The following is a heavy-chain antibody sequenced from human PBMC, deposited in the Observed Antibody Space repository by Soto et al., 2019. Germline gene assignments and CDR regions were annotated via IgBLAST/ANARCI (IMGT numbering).Heavy chain of an antibody. V-gene: IGHV1-69*05. CDR3: ARDPPRGVAAAGTFDY. CDR2: IIPIFGTA. Sequence: QVQLVQSGAEVKKPGSSVKVSCKASGGTFSSYAISWVRQAPGQGLEWMGGIIPIFGTANYAQKFQGRVTITXXEXTXXAYRELSSLRSEDTAVYYCARDPPRGVAAAGTFDYWGQGTLVTVSS. D-gene: IGHD6-13*01. CDR1: GGTFSSYA. J-gene: IGHJ4*02.